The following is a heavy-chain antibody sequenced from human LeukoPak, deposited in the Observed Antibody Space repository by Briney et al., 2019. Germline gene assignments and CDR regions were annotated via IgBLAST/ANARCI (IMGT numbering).Heavy chain of an antibody. J-gene: IGHJ6*03. CDR2: IYYSGST. D-gene: IGHD3-10*01. Sequence: PSETLSLTCTVSGDSINNNNYYWAWIRQPPGRGLEWIGYIYYSGSTNYNPSLKSRVTISVDTSKNQFSLKLSSVTAADTAVYYCARGRSSMVRGYYYYYMDVWGKGTTVTISS. CDR1: GDSINNNNYY. V-gene: IGHV4-61*05. CDR3: ARGRSSMVRGYYYYYMDV.